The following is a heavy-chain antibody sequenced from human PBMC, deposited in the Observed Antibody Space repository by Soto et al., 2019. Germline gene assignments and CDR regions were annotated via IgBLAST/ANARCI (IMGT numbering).Heavy chain of an antibody. D-gene: IGHD6-19*01. CDR1: GFSLSSTRMA. J-gene: IGHJ4*02. Sequence: QITLKESGPTLVQPTQTLTLTCTFSGFSLSSTRMAVGWIRQPPGKALEWLALIYWDDDKRYSPFLKSRLTITKDTSKNPVVLTMSNMDPVDTARYYCAHIVVAGLGYYFDYWGQGTLVTVSS. CDR3: AHIVVAGLGYYFDY. CDR2: IYWDDDK. V-gene: IGHV2-5*02.